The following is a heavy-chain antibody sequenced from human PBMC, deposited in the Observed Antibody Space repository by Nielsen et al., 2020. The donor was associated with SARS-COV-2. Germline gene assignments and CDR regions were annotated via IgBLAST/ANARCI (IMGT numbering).Heavy chain of an antibody. Sequence: GGSLRLSCAASGFTFSSYAMSWVRQAPGKGLEWVSGVSGSGGSTYYADSVKGRFTISRDNSKNTLYLQMNSLRAEDTAVYYCAKGFYGRRVAPGAFDIWGQGTMVTVSS. CDR3: AKGFYGRRVAPGAFDI. CDR1: GFTFSSYA. V-gene: IGHV3-23*01. J-gene: IGHJ3*02. CDR2: VSGSGGST. D-gene: IGHD1-14*01.